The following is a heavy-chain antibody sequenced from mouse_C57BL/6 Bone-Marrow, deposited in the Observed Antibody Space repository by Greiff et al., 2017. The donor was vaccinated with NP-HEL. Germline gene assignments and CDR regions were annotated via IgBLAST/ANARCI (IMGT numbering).Heavy chain of an antibody. J-gene: IGHJ4*01. Sequence: VQLQQPGAELVKPGASVKLSCKASGYTFTSYWMHWVKQRPGQGLEWIGMIHPNSGSTNYNEKFKSKATLTVDKSSSTAYMQLSSLTSEDSAVYYGARTDYYSNYVSAAMDCWGKGASVTVA. CDR2: IHPNSGST. CDR1: GYTFTSYW. V-gene: IGHV1-64*01. CDR3: ARTDYYSNYVSAAMDC. D-gene: IGHD2-5*01.